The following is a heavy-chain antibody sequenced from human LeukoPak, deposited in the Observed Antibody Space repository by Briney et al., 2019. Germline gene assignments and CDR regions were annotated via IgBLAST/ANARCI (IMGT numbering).Heavy chain of an antibody. Sequence: GESLKISCKGSGYTFTNYWIGWVRQMPGKGLEWMGSIYPSDSDTKYSPSFQGQVTISADKSITTAYLQWSSLKAPDSAMYYCARLIPGYSLFDYWGQGTLVTVSS. CDR1: GYTFTNYW. D-gene: IGHD5-18*01. V-gene: IGHV5-51*01. CDR2: IYPSDSDT. CDR3: ARLIPGYSLFDY. J-gene: IGHJ4*02.